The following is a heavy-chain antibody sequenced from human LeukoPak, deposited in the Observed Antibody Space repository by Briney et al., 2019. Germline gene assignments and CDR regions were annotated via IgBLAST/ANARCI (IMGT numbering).Heavy chain of an antibody. CDR2: IYHSGST. Sequence: PSETLSPTCTVSGYSISSGYYWGWIRQPPGKGLEWIGSIYHSGSTYYNPSLKSRVTISVDTSKNQFSLKLSSVTAADTAVYYCASLAYCGGDCYSRVRFDYWGQGTLVTVSS. V-gene: IGHV4-38-2*02. J-gene: IGHJ4*02. CDR1: GYSISSGYY. CDR3: ASLAYCGGDCYSRVRFDY. D-gene: IGHD2-21*02.